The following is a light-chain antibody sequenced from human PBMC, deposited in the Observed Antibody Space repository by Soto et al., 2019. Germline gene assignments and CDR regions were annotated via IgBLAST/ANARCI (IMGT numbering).Light chain of an antibody. CDR1: SSNLGAGYD. Sequence: QSVLTQPPSVSGAPGQRVTISCTGTSSNLGAGYDVHWYQQLPGAAPKLVIFGNRNRPSGVPERFSGSKSGTSASLAITGLQAEDEADYYCSSFADSSVRDYVFGGGTKLTVL. J-gene: IGLJ1*01. CDR2: GNR. CDR3: SSFADSSVRDYV. V-gene: IGLV1-40*01.